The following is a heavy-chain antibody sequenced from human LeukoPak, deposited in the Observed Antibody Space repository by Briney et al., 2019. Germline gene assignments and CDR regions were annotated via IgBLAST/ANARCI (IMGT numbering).Heavy chain of an antibody. V-gene: IGHV3-7*03. CDR3: ARGLIF. CDR1: GFIFSKYW. J-gene: IGHJ4*02. CDR2: INQDGSAK. Sequence: GGSLRLSCAASGFIFSKYWMSWVRQAPGKGLEWVGNINQDGSAKYYVDSVKGRFIISRDNAKNSLYLQMDSLRAEDTAVYYCARGLIFWGQGTLVTVSS. D-gene: IGHD3-9*01.